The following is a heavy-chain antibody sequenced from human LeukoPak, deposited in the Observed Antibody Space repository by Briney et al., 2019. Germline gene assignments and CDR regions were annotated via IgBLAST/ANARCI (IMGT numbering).Heavy chain of an antibody. J-gene: IGHJ5*02. Sequence: GGSLRLSCAASGFTFSSYWMSWVRQAPGKGLEWVANIKQDGSEKYYVDSVKGRFTISRDNAKNSLYLQMNSPRAEDTAVYYCARGPDIVVVSGWFDPWGQGTLVTVSS. CDR2: IKQDGSEK. CDR3: ARGPDIVVVSGWFDP. D-gene: IGHD2-15*01. V-gene: IGHV3-7*01. CDR1: GFTFSSYW.